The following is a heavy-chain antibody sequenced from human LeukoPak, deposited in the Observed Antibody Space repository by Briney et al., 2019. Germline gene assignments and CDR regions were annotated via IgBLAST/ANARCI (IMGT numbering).Heavy chain of an antibody. CDR3: AKDQTPRLVEGGEVDY. CDR1: GFTFSDYY. CDR2: ISSSGSTI. J-gene: IGHJ4*02. V-gene: IGHV3-11*04. Sequence: KSGGSLRLSCAASGFTFSDYYMSWIRQAPGKGLEWVSYISSSGSTIYYADSVKGRFTISRDNAKNSLYLQMNSLRAEDTAVYYCAKDQTPRLVEGGEVDYWGQGTLVTVSS. D-gene: IGHD6-6*01.